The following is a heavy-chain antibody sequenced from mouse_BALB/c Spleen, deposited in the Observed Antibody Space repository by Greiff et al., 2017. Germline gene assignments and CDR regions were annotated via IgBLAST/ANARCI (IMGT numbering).Heavy chain of an antibody. J-gene: IGHJ4*01. CDR3: ARQKGGNYEGYYAMDY. Sequence: EVKLVESGGGLVKPGGSLKLSCAASGFTFSSYGMSWVRQTPDKRLEWVATISSGGSYTYYPDSVKGRFTISRDNAKNTLYLQMSSLKSEDTAMYYCARQKGGNYEGYYAMDYWGQGTSVTVSS. V-gene: IGHV5-6*03. CDR1: GFTFSSYG. CDR2: ISSGGSYT. D-gene: IGHD2-1*01.